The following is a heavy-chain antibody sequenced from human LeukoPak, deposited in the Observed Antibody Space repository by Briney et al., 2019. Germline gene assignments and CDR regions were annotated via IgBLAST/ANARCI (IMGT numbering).Heavy chain of an antibody. CDR1: GYTFTSYD. Sequence: GASVKVSCKSSGYTFTSYDINWVRQATGQGLEWMGWMNPNSGNTGYAQKFQGRVTMTRNTSISTAYMELSSLRSEDTAVYYCARGLRMVAAANGYWGQGTLVTVSS. J-gene: IGHJ4*02. D-gene: IGHD2-15*01. CDR2: MNPNSGNT. CDR3: ARGLRMVAAANGY. V-gene: IGHV1-8*01.